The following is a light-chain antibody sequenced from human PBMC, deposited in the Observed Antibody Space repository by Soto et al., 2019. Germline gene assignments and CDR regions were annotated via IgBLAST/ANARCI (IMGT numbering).Light chain of an antibody. V-gene: IGLV4-69*01. CDR1: SGHSSYA. CDR3: QTWGSGIHV. Sequence: QSVLTQSPSASASLGASVKLTCTLSSGHSSYAIAWHQQQPEKGPRYLMKLNSDGSHSKGYGIPDRFSGSSSGAGRYLIISGFQSEDEADYSCQTWGSGIHVFGAGTKVTVL. J-gene: IGLJ1*01. CDR2: LNSDGSH.